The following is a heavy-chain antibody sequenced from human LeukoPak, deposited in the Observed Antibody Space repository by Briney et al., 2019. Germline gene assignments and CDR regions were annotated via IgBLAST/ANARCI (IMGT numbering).Heavy chain of an antibody. CDR1: GFTFSSYE. CDR2: ISSSGSTI. Sequence: GGPLRLSCAASGFTFSSYEMNWVRQAPGKGLEWVSYISSSGSTIYYADSVKGRFTISRDNAKNSLYLQMNSLRAEDTAVYYCARELGTHFDYWGQGTLVTVSS. J-gene: IGHJ4*02. V-gene: IGHV3-48*03. D-gene: IGHD7-27*01. CDR3: ARELGTHFDY.